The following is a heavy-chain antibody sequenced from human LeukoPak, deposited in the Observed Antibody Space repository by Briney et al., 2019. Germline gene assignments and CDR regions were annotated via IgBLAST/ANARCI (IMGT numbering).Heavy chain of an antibody. CDR2: ISWKGDTT. D-gene: IGHD2-2*01. CDR3: ARHRCSSTTCSFDS. Sequence: QPGGSLRLSCAASGFTFNNYAMTWVRQTPGKGPEWVSLISWKGDTTAYAESVRGRFTISRDNAKNSLYLHMNSLRPEDTAFYHCARHRCSSTTCSFDSWGQGSLVTVSS. J-gene: IGHJ4*02. V-gene: IGHV3-20*01. CDR1: GFTFNNYA.